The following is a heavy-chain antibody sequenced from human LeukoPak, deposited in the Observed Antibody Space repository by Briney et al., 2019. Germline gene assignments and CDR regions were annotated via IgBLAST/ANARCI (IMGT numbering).Heavy chain of an antibody. Sequence: SETLSLTCTVSGDSTSSDRYYGGWVRQPPGKGLEWIGNIYCSGSTYYNPSLKSRVTMSVDTSKNQFFLKPNSVTAADTAVYYCARGRPYSGGYHLDYWGQGTLVTVSA. CDR3: ARGRPYSGGYHLDY. D-gene: IGHD1-26*01. CDR1: GDSTSSDRYY. V-gene: IGHV4-39*01. CDR2: IYCSGST. J-gene: IGHJ4*02.